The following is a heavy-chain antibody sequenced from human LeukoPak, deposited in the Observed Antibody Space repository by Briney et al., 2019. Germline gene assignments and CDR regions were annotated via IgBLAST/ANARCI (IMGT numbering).Heavy chain of an antibody. CDR1: GFTFGDYA. CDR2: IRSQAYGGTT. Sequence: GGSLRLSCTASGFTFGDYAMSWVRQAPGKGLEWVAFIRSQAYGGTTQYAASVKGRFTISRDDSKSIAYLQMNSLKTEDTGVYYCTRDLDRSEVVMRYYYYGVDVWGQGTTVTVSS. D-gene: IGHD2-8*01. J-gene: IGHJ6*02. CDR3: TRDLDRSEVVMRYYYYGVDV. V-gene: IGHV3-49*04.